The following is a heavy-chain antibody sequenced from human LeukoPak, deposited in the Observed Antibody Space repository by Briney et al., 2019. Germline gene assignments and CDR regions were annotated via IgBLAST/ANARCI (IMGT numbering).Heavy chain of an antibody. CDR1: GFTFSSYA. J-gene: IGHJ4*02. CDR3: VKRTGLYFDY. CDR2: ISSNGGNT. V-gene: IGHV3-64D*09. D-gene: IGHD7-27*01. Sequence: GGSLRLSCSASGFTFSSYAIHWVRQAPGKGLEYVSGISSNGGNTYNANSLKGRITISRDNPKNTVELQMSSLRTEDTAVYFCVKRTGLYFDYWGQGTLVTVSS.